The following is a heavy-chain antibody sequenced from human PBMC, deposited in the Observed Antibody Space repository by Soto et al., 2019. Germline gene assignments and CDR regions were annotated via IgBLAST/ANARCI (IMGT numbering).Heavy chain of an antibody. J-gene: IGHJ4*02. D-gene: IGHD1-7*01. Sequence: PVGSLRLSCRASGFNFDNYGMHWVRQAPGKGLEWVAVITYDGSFQYYADSVKGRFTISRDNSKNTLFLHLNTLKPEDTAVYHCAKDRVGGTFYTPLGFWGQGTLVTVSS. CDR3: AKDRVGGTFYTPLGF. CDR2: ITYDGSFQ. CDR1: GFNFDNYG. V-gene: IGHV3-30*18.